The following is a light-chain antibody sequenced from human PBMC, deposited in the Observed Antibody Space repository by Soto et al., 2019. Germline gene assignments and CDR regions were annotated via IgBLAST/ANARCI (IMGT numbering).Light chain of an antibody. V-gene: IGLV2-8*01. CDR3: SSYAGSRGVV. J-gene: IGLJ2*01. CDR1: SSDVGGYNY. CDR2: EVN. Sequence: QSALTQPPSASGSPGQSVTISCTGTSSDVGGYNYVSWYQQHPGKAPKLMIYEVNKRPSGVPDRFFGSKSANTASLTVSGLQAEDEADYYCSSYAGSRGVVFGGGTKVTVL.